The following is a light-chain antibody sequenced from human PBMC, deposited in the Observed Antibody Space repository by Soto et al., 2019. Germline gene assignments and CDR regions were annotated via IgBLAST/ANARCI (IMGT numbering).Light chain of an antibody. V-gene: IGKV3-15*01. Sequence: EIVLTQSPATLSVSPGERVTLSCRASQSVDINLAWYQQKPGQAPRLLIYGASTRATDMSGTFSGSGSETDFTLTISSLQSEDFAVYYCQQYNSWPPSYTFGQGTKLEIK. CDR2: GAS. J-gene: IGKJ2*01. CDR3: QQYNSWPPSYT. CDR1: QSVDIN.